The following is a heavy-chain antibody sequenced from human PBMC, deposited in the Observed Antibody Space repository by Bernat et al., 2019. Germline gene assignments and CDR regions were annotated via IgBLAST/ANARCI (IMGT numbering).Heavy chain of an antibody. V-gene: IGHV3-7*04. Sequence: EVQLVESGGRLVQPGGSLRRSCAAPGFSFSSYWMTWVRQAPGKGLEWVANIRQDGNEKYYVDSVKGRFTISRDNGKNSLYLQMSSLRAEDTAVYYCARDFKDFDYWGQGTLVTVSS. CDR3: ARDFKDFDY. CDR2: IRQDGNEK. CDR1: GFSFSSYW. J-gene: IGHJ4*02.